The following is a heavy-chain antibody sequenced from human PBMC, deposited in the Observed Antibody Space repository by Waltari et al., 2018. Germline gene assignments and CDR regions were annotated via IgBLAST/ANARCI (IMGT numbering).Heavy chain of an antibody. D-gene: IGHD5-18*01. V-gene: IGHV4-4*07. CDR1: GGSTSSYY. CDR2: ISISGGT. CDR3: AREDTTARPLDS. Sequence: QVQLQELGPGLVKPSETLSLTCTVSGGSTSSYYWSWTRQPAGKGLEWIGRISISGGTNYNPSLKSRVTMSVDTSKNQISLNLTSVTAADTAMYFCAREDTTARPLDSWGQGTLVTVSS. J-gene: IGHJ4*02.